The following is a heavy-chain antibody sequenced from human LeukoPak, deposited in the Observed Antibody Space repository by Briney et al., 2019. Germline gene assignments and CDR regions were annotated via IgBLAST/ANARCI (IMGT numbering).Heavy chain of an antibody. V-gene: IGHV3-53*01. J-gene: IGHJ4*02. CDR3: ARSEMATILGFDY. CDR1: GFTVSSNY. D-gene: IGHD5-24*01. Sequence: GGSLRLSCAASGFTVSSNYMSWVRQAPGKGLEWVSVIYSGGSTYYADSVKGRFTISRDNSKNTLYLQMNSLRAEDTAVYYCARSEMATILGFDYWGQGTLVTVSS. CDR2: IYSGGST.